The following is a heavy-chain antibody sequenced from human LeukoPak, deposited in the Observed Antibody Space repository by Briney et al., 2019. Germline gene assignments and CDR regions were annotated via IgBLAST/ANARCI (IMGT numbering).Heavy chain of an antibody. D-gene: IGHD4-23*01. CDR3: ARVTDYGGNSNYYYYMDV. CDR1: GGSISSGDYY. Sequence: PSQTLSLTCTASGGSISSGDYYWSWIRQPPGKGLEWIGYIYYSGSTYYNPSLKSRVTISVDTSKNQFSLKLSSVTAADTAVYYCARVTDYGGNSNYYYYMDVWGKGTTVTVSS. CDR2: IYYSGST. V-gene: IGHV4-30-4*08. J-gene: IGHJ6*03.